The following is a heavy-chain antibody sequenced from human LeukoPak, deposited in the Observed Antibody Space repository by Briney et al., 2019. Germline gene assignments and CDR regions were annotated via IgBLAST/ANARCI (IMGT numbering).Heavy chain of an antibody. V-gene: IGHV3-21*01. CDR3: ARDLGNYGMDV. J-gene: IGHJ6*02. CDR1: GFTFSSYS. D-gene: IGHD1-26*01. CDR2: ISSSSSYI. Sequence: GGSLRLSCAASGFTFSSYSMNWVRQAPGKGLEWVSSISSSSSYIYYADSVKGRFTISRDNAKNSLYLQMNSLRAEDTAVYYCARDLGNYGMDVWGQGTRSPSP.